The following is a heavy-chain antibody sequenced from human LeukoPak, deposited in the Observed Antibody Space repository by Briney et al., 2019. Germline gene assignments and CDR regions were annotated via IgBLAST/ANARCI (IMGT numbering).Heavy chain of an antibody. D-gene: IGHD3-10*01. J-gene: IGHJ4*02. CDR2: ISAYNGNT. CDR1: GYTFTSYG. Sequence: ASVKVSCKASGYTFTSYGISWVRQAPRQGLEWMGWISAYNGNTNYAQKLQGRVTMTTDTSTSTAYMELRSLRSDDTAVYYCARKRSYYREYYFDYWGQGTLVTVSS. CDR3: ARKRSYYREYYFDY. V-gene: IGHV1-18*01.